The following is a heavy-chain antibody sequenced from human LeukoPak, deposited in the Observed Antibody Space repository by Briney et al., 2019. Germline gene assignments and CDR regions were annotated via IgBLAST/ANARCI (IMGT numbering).Heavy chain of an antibody. CDR2: LSSDGTNT. Sequence: PGGSLRLSCAASGFTVSDFWLYWVRQAPGKGLVCIPRLSSDGTNTRYADSVRGRFTVSRDNAKNTLYLQMNSLRADDTAVYYCAREGTASIDYWGQGTLVTVSS. D-gene: IGHD3-10*01. CDR3: AREGTASIDY. CDR1: GFTVSDFW. V-gene: IGHV3-74*01. J-gene: IGHJ4*02.